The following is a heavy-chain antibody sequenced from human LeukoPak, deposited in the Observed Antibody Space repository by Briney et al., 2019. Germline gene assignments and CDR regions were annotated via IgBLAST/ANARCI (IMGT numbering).Heavy chain of an antibody. D-gene: IGHD1-26*01. CDR3: ARGGTSRLGFDY. Sequence: SETLSLTCTVSGDSISSYYWSWIRQPPGKGLEWIGYIYYSGSTNYNPSLKSRVTISVDTSKNQFSLKLSSVTAADTAVYYCARGGTSRLGFDYWGQGTLVTVSS. J-gene: IGHJ4*02. CDR1: GDSISSYY. CDR2: IYYSGST. V-gene: IGHV4-59*08.